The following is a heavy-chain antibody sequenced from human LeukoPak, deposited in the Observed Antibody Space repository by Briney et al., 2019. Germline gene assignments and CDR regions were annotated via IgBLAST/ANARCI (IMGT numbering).Heavy chain of an antibody. CDR2: IYYSGST. CDR3: ARDRIGWFGDGYYYYYMDV. D-gene: IGHD3-10*01. J-gene: IGHJ6*03. Sequence: SQTLSLTCTVSGGSISSGSYYWSWIRQPPGKGLEWIGYIYYSGSTNYNPSLKSRVTISVDTSKNQFSLKLSSVTAADTAVYYCARDRIGWFGDGYYYYYMDVWGKGTTVTISS. CDR1: GGSISSGSYY. V-gene: IGHV4-61*01.